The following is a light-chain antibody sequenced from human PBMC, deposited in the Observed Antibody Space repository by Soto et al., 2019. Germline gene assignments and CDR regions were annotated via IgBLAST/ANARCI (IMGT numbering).Light chain of an antibody. Sequence: DIQMTQSPSSLSASVGDRVTITCQASQDISNDLNWYQQKPGKAPKLLIYDASNLETGVPSRFSGSGSGPDFTFTISSLQPEDIATYYCQQYDNLPYTFGQGTKLEIK. CDR2: DAS. CDR3: QQYDNLPYT. J-gene: IGKJ2*01. CDR1: QDISND. V-gene: IGKV1-33*01.